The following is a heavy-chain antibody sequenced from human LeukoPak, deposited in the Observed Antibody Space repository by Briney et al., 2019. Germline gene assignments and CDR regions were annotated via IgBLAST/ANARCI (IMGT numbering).Heavy chain of an antibody. CDR3: ARGYCSGGSCRKFDY. D-gene: IGHD2-15*01. CDR2: ISAYNGNT. Sequence: ASVKVSCKASGYTFTSYGISWVRQAPGQGLEWMGWISAYNGNTNYAQKLQGRVTMTTDTSTSTAYMELRSLRSDDTAVYYCARGYCSGGSCRKFDYWGQGTLVTVSS. J-gene: IGHJ4*02. V-gene: IGHV1-18*01. CDR1: GYTFTSYG.